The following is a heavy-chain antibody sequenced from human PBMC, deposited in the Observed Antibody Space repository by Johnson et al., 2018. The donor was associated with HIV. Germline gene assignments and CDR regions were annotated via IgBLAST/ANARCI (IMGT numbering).Heavy chain of an antibody. D-gene: IGHD3-16*01. Sequence: VQLVESGGGVVQPGRSLRLSCAASGFTFSSYGMHWVRQAPGKGLEWVAVIWYDGSNKYYADSVKGRFTISRDNSKNTLYLQMNSLRAEDTAVYYWAKGSPGGVVAHDAFDIWGHGTMVTVSS. CDR3: AKGSPGGVVAHDAFDI. J-gene: IGHJ3*02. CDR1: GFTFSSYG. CDR2: IWYDGSNK. V-gene: IGHV3-33*06.